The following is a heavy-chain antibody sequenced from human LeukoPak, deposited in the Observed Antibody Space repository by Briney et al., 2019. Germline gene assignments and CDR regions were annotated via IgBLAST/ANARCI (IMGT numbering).Heavy chain of an antibody. CDR2: IYYSGST. D-gene: IGHD3-10*01. CDR1: GDSISSGGFY. J-gene: IGHJ4*02. V-gene: IGHV4-31*03. CDR3: GRAGYYGSGSYRTFDS. Sequence: SETLSLTCTVSGDSISSGGFYWSWIRQHPGKGLEWIEYIYYSGSTYYNPSLKSRVTISVDRSKIQFSLKLSSVTAADTAVYYCGRAGYYGSGSYRTFDSWGQGTLVTVS.